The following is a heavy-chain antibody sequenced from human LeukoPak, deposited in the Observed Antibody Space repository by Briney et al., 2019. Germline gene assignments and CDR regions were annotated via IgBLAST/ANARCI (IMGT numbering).Heavy chain of an antibody. CDR3: ARDGDYYGSGSNFDY. J-gene: IGHJ4*02. V-gene: IGHV1-2*02. Sequence: ASVKVSCKASGYTFTGYFMHWMRQAPGQGLEWMAWINPNSGGTNYAQKFQGRVTMTRDTSISTAYMELSRLRSDDTAVYYCARDGDYYGSGSNFDYWGQGTLVTVSS. D-gene: IGHD3-10*01. CDR2: INPNSGGT. CDR1: GYTFTGYF.